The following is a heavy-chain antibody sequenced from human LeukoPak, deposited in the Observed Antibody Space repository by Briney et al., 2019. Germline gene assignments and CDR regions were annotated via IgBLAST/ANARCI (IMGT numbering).Heavy chain of an antibody. CDR1: GFTFSSYW. CDR2: ISYDGSNK. CDR3: AKDRGIRTVVTDY. J-gene: IGHJ4*02. D-gene: IGHD4-23*01. Sequence: GGSLRLSCATSGFTFSSYWMHWVRQAPGKGLEWVAVISYDGSNKYYADSVKGRFTISRDNSKNTLYLQMNSLRAEDTAVYYCAKDRGIRTVVTDYWGQGTLVTVSS. V-gene: IGHV3-30*18.